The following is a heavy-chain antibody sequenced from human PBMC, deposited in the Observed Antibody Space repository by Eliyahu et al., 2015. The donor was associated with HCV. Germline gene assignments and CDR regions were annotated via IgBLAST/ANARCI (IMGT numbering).Heavy chain of an antibody. CDR3: AKGEYSSGWYYTLDY. D-gene: IGHD6-19*01. CDR2: ISGSGGST. Sequence: EVQXLESGGGLVQPGGSLRLSFAAXGFXFSSYAMGWVRQAPGKGLEWVSAISGSGGSTYYADSVKGRFTISRDNSKNTLYLQMNSLRAEDTAVYYCAKGEYSSGWYYTLDYWGQGTLVTVSS. V-gene: IGHV3-23*01. CDR1: GFXFSSYA. J-gene: IGHJ4*02.